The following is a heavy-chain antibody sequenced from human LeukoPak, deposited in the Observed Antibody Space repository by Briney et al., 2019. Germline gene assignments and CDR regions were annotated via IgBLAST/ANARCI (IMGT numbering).Heavy chain of an antibody. Sequence: GASVKVSCKASGGTFSSYAISWVRQAPGQGLEWIGGIIPIFGTANYAQKFQGRVTITADESTSTAYMELSSLRSEDTAVYYCARDGHSTYYYDSSGYYSFDYWGQGTLVTVSS. V-gene: IGHV1-69*13. CDR1: GGTFSSYA. CDR3: ARDGHSTYYYDSSGYYSFDY. D-gene: IGHD3-22*01. J-gene: IGHJ4*02. CDR2: IIPIFGTA.